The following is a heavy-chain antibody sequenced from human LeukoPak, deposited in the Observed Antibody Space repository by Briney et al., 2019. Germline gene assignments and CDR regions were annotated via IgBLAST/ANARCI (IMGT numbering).Heavy chain of an antibody. V-gene: IGHV4-59*01. CDR2: IYYSGST. CDR3: ARGVGATDI. D-gene: IGHD1-26*01. CDR1: GGSFSGYY. J-gene: IGHJ3*02. Sequence: SETLSLTCAVYGGSFSGYYWSWIRQPPGKGLEWIGYIYYSGSTNYNPSLKSRVTISVDTSKNQFSLKLSSVTAADTAVYYCARGVGATDIWGQGTMVTVSS.